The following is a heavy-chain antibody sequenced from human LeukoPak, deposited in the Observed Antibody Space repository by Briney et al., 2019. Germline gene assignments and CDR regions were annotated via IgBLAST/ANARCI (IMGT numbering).Heavy chain of an antibody. CDR2: ISSSGSTI. D-gene: IGHD3-22*01. V-gene: IGHV3-11*04. CDR3: AKDSERYYYDSSGYPTDY. J-gene: IGHJ4*02. CDR1: GFTFSDYY. Sequence: GSLRLSCAASGFTFSDYYMSWIRQAPGKGLEWVSYISSSGSTIYYADSVKGRFTISRDNSKNTLYLQMNSLRAEDTAVYYCAKDSERYYYDSSGYPTDYWGQGTLVTVSS.